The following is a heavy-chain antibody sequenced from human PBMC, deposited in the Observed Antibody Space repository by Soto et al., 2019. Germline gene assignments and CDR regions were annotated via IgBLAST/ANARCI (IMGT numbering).Heavy chain of an antibody. CDR1: GFSLSTSGVG. J-gene: IGHJ4*02. V-gene: IGHV2-5*02. D-gene: IGHD2-15*01. Sequence: QITLKESGPTLVKPTQTLTLTCTFSGFSLSTSGVGVGWIRQPPVKALEWLALIYWDDDKRYSPSLKSRLTITKDTSKNQVVLTMTNMDPVDTATYYCAHTPVVAASFDYWGQGTLVTVSS. CDR3: AHTPVVAASFDY. CDR2: IYWDDDK.